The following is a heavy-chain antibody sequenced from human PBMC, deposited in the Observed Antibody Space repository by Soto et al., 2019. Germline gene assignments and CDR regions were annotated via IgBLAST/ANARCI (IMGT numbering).Heavy chain of an antibody. Sequence: EVQLLESGGGLVQPGGSLRLSCAASGFTFNNYAMTWVRQAPGKGLEWVSAISGGGDTTSYADSVKGRFTVSRDGSKNTLYLQMSSLRAEDTARYYCAKGRGGSGSLTPRVDFWGQGPLVTVSS. J-gene: IGHJ4*02. V-gene: IGHV3-23*01. CDR2: ISGGGDTT. D-gene: IGHD3-10*01. CDR3: AKGRGGSGSLTPRVDF. CDR1: GFTFNNYA.